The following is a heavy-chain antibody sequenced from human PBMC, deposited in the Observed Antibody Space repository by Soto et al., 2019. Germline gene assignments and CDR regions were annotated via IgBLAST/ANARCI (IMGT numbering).Heavy chain of an antibody. CDR3: ARHAGYYGSGSYSSQDDY. V-gene: IGHV4-39*01. CDR2: IYYSGST. J-gene: IGHJ4*02. CDR1: GGSISSSSYY. D-gene: IGHD3-10*01. Sequence: SETLSLTCTVSGGSISSSSYYWGWIRQPPGKGLEWIGSIYYSGSTYYNPSLKSRVTISVDTSKNQFSLKLSSVTAADTAVYYCARHAGYYGSGSYSSQDDYWGQGTLVTVSS.